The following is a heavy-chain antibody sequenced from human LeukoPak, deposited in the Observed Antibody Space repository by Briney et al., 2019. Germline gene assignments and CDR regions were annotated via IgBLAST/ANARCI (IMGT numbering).Heavy chain of an antibody. Sequence: ASVKVSCKASGYTFTGYCMHWVRQAPGQGLEWMGWINPNSGGTNYAQKFQGRVTMTRDTSISTAYMELSRLRSDDTAVYYCAREIIVVPAAMPLDPWGQGTLVTVSS. CDR3: AREIIVVPAAMPLDP. CDR2: INPNSGGT. J-gene: IGHJ5*02. V-gene: IGHV1-2*02. CDR1: GYTFTGYC. D-gene: IGHD2-2*01.